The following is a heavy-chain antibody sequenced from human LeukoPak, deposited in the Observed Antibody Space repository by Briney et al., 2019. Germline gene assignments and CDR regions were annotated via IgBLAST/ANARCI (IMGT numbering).Heavy chain of an antibody. V-gene: IGHV4-39*01. D-gene: IGHD4-17*01. Sequence: SETLSLTCTVSGGSISSSSYYWGWIRQPPGKGLGWIGSIYYSGSTYYNPSLKSRVTISVDTSKNQFSLKLSSVTAADTAVYYCARPHNYGDYEYYFDYWGQGTLVTASS. CDR3: ARPHNYGDYEYYFDY. CDR1: GGSISSSSYY. J-gene: IGHJ4*02. CDR2: IYYSGST.